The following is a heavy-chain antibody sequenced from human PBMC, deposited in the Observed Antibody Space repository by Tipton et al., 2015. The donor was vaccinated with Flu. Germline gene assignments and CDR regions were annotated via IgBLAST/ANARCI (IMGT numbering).Heavy chain of an antibody. V-gene: IGHV4-34*01. CDR3: ARGHTAMVGSLYYYGMDV. Sequence: TLSLTCAVYGGSFSGYYWSWIRQPPGKGLEWIGEINHSGSTNYNPSLKSRVTISVDTSKNQFSLKLSSVTAADPAVYYCARGHTAMVGSLYYYGMDVWGQGTTVTVSS. D-gene: IGHD5-18*01. CDR1: GGSFSGYY. J-gene: IGHJ6*02. CDR2: INHSGST.